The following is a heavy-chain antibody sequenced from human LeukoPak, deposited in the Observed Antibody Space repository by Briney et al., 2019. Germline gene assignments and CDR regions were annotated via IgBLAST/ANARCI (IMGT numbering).Heavy chain of an antibody. Sequence: RPGGSLRLSCVASGFSFSHYPMHGVRQAPGKGLEWVAVIWDDGSYKDYGDSVKGRFTISRDNSKNTLYLDMISLRAEDTAVYFCAGRFSSGEGYWGQGTHVTVSS. CDR2: IWDDGSYK. CDR1: GFSFSHYP. D-gene: IGHD6-19*01. CDR3: AGRFSSGEGY. V-gene: IGHV3-30*02. J-gene: IGHJ4*02.